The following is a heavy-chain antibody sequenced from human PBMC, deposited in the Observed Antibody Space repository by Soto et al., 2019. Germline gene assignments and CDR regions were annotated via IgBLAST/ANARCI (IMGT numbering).Heavy chain of an antibody. D-gene: IGHD3-22*01. V-gene: IGHV1-69*13. J-gene: IGHJ4*02. CDR3: AIETSEYYYDSSGYYQPLDY. CDR2: IIPIFGTA. Sequence: SVKVSCKASGGTFSSYAISWVRQAPGQGLEWMGGIIPIFGTANYAQKFQGRVTITADESTSTAYMELSSLRSEDTAVYYCAIETSEYYYDSSGYYQPLDYWGQGTLVTVSS. CDR1: GGTFSSYA.